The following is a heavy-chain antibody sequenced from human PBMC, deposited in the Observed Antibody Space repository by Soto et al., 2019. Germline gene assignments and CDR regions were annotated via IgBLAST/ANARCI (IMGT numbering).Heavy chain of an antibody. CDR2: IYYSGDT. V-gene: IGHV4-59*01. D-gene: IGHD4-17*01. Sequence: SETLSLTCTVSGGSISSYYWSWIRQPPGKGLEWIGYIYYSGDTNYNPSLKSRVTISVDTSKNQSSLSLSSLTAADTAVYYCARDTRYGVLDYWGQGTLVTVSS. CDR3: ARDTRYGVLDY. J-gene: IGHJ4*02. CDR1: GGSISSYY.